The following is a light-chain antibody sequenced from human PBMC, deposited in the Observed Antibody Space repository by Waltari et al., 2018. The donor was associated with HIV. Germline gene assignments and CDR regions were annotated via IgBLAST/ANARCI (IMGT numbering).Light chain of an antibody. CDR3: QQRSNWPLT. CDR1: QSVSSY. J-gene: IGKJ4*01. Sequence: DIVLTQSPATLSLSPGERATLSCRASQSVSSYLAWYQQKPGQAPRLLIYDASNRATGIPARFSGSGSGTDFTLTISSLEPEDFAVYYCQQRSNWPLTFGGGTKVQIK. CDR2: DAS. V-gene: IGKV3-11*01.